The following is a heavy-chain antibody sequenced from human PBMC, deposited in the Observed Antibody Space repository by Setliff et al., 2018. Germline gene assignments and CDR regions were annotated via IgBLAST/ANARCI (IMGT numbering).Heavy chain of an antibody. Sequence: SETLSLTCAVYGGSFSGYYWSWIRQPPGKGLEWIGEINHSGSTNYNPSLESRVTISVDPSKNQFSLRLNSATASDTAVYYWSRLRGAFDYWGQGTLVTVSS. V-gene: IGHV4-34*01. CDR1: GGSFSGYY. CDR3: SRLRGAFDY. D-gene: IGHD3-16*01. CDR2: INHSGST. J-gene: IGHJ4*02.